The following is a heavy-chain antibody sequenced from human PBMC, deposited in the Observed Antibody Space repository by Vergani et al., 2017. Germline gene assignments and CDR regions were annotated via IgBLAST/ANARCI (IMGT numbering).Heavy chain of an antibody. D-gene: IGHD2-2*01. CDR3: AKDVAAAADPFDY. Sequence: EVQLLESGGGLVQPGGSLRLSCAASGFTFSSYAMSWVRQAPGKGLEWVSAISGSGGHTYYADSVKGRFTISRDNSKSTLYLQMNSLRAEDTAVYYCAKDVAAAADPFDYWGQGTLVAVSS. CDR2: ISGSGGHT. J-gene: IGHJ4*02. V-gene: IGHV3-23*01. CDR1: GFTFSSYA.